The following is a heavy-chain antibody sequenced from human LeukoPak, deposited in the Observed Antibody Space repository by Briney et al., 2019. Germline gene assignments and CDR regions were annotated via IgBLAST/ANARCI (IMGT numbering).Heavy chain of an antibody. D-gene: IGHD3-9*01. CDR2: INHSGST. CDR1: GGSSSGYY. J-gene: IGHJ6*03. Sequence: KPSETLSLTCAVYGGSSSGYYWSWIRQPPGKGLEWIGEINHSGSTNYNPSLKSRVTISVDTSKNQFSLKLSSVTAADTAVYYCARGRPSGYSIYYYYYMDVWGKGTTVTVSS. CDR3: ARGRPSGYSIYYYYYMDV. V-gene: IGHV4-34*01.